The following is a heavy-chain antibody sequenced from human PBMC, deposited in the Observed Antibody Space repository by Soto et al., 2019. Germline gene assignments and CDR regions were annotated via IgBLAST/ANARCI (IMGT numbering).Heavy chain of an antibody. CDR1: GYTFTSYY. V-gene: IGHV1-46*01. Sequence: ASVKFSCKASGYTFTSYYMHWVRQAPGQGLEWMGIINPSGGSTSYAQKFQGRVTMTRDTSTSTVYMELSSLRSEDTAVYYCARDGGAAGNEPYYYYGMDVWGQGTTVTVSS. CDR3: ARDGGAAGNEPYYYYGMDV. CDR2: INPSGGST. J-gene: IGHJ6*02. D-gene: IGHD6-13*01.